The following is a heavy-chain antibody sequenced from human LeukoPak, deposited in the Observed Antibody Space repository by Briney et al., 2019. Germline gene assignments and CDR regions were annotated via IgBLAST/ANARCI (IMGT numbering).Heavy chain of an antibody. CDR2: ISGSGSTT. V-gene: IGHV3-23*01. Sequence: PGGSLRLSCAASGFTFSSYAMSWVRQAPGKGLEWVSGISGSGSTTYYADSVKGRFTISRDHSKNTLFLQMNSLRAEDTAEYYCAKAPVGDWGVSDAWGQGTLVPVSS. J-gene: IGHJ5*02. D-gene: IGHD3-16*01. CDR3: AKAPVGDWGVSDA. CDR1: GFTFSSYA.